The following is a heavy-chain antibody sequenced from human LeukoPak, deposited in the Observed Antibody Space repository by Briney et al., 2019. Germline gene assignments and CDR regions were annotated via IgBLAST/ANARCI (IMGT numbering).Heavy chain of an antibody. D-gene: IGHD6-13*01. CDR2: IRASGCST. CDR3: AKDLTPGIAASITDY. V-gene: IGHV3-23*01. J-gene: IGHJ4*02. CDR1: AFTFSSYA. Sequence: GRSMRLSWAASAFTFSSYAMSWVRQPPGGVLEWVSAIRASGCSTYYADSVKGRFTISRDSSKNTLYLQMNSLRAEDTAVYYCAKDLTPGIAASITDYWGQGTLVTVSS.